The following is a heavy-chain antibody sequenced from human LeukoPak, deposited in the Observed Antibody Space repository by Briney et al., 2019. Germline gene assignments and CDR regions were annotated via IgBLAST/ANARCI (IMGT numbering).Heavy chain of an antibody. V-gene: IGHV3-30-3*01. CDR2: ISYDGSNK. Sequence: GGSLTLSCAASGFTFRNYTMHWILQAPSKGLQLVAVISYDGSNKYYADSVKGRFTISRDNSKDTLYVQMNSLRAEDAAVYYCAKGVARQAQHDYGDYDYWGQGTLVTVSS. D-gene: IGHD4-17*01. CDR3: AKGVARQAQHDYGDYDY. J-gene: IGHJ4*02. CDR1: GFTFRNYT.